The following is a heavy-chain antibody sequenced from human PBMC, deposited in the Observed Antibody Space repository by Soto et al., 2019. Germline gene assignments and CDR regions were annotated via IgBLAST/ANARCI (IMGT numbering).Heavy chain of an antibody. V-gene: IGHV4-30-2*01. Sequence: QLQLQESGSGLVKPSQTLSLTCAVSGGSISSGGYSWSWIRQPPGKGLEWIGYIYHSGSTYYNPSLKRRVTISLDRYKKQFSLKLSSVTAAETAVYYCARGMTTVTTLDYWGQGTLVTVSS. CDR1: GGSISSGGYS. CDR2: IYHSGST. CDR3: ARGMTTVTTLDY. D-gene: IGHD4-17*01. J-gene: IGHJ4*02.